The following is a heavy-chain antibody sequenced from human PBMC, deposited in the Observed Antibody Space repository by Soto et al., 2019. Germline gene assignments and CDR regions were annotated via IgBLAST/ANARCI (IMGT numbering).Heavy chain of an antibody. J-gene: IGHJ5*02. D-gene: IGHD3-3*01. CDR1: GGSISSYY. CDR3: ARVENVYYDFWSGSPNNWFDP. CDR2: IYYSGST. Sequence: QVQLQESGPGLVKPSETLSLTCTVSGGSISSYYWSWIRQPPGKGLEWIGYIYYSGSTNYNPSLTRRVTISVDTSKNQFSLKLSSVTAADTAVYYCARVENVYYDFWSGSPNNWFDPWGQGTLVTVSS. V-gene: IGHV4-59*08.